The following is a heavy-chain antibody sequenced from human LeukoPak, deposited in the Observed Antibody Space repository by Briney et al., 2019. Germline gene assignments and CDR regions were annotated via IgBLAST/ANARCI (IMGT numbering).Heavy chain of an antibody. CDR3: ATDQDHGYFRQ. Sequence: GGSLRLSCAASGLTFRSYWMTWVRQAPGKEPEWVANIKEDGSEKYYEESGRGRFTISRENAKNTLYLDMNSLRAEDTAVFYCATDQDHGYFRQWGQGTLVIVSS. CDR1: GLTFRSYW. V-gene: IGHV3-7*01. J-gene: IGHJ1*01. CDR2: IKEDGSEK. D-gene: IGHD4-17*01.